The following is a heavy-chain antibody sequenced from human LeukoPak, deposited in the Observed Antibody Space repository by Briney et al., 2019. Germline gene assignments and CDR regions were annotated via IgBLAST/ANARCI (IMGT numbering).Heavy chain of an antibody. Sequence: PSETLSLTCAVSGGSISSSNWWSWVRQPPGKGLEWIGEIYHSGSTNYNPSLKSRVTISVDTSKNQFSLKLSSVTAADTAVYYCARHAHYYGSGVRIKYFDYWGQGTLVTVSS. V-gene: IGHV4-4*02. J-gene: IGHJ4*02. CDR2: IYHSGST. CDR3: ARHAHYYGSGVRIKYFDY. CDR1: GGSISSSNW. D-gene: IGHD3-10*01.